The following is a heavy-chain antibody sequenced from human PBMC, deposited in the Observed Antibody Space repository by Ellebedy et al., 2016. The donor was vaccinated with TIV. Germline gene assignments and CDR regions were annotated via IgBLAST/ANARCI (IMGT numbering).Heavy chain of an antibody. Sequence: GGSLRLSCAASGFTFSTYWMNWVRQAPGKGLVWVARINNDGSSTNYADSVKGRFTISRDNAKNTLYLQMNSLRGEDTAVYYCARDVLFGEIWPWGQGTLVTVSS. V-gene: IGHV3-74*01. CDR1: GFTFSTYW. D-gene: IGHD3-10*01. J-gene: IGHJ4*02. CDR2: INNDGSST. CDR3: ARDVLFGEIWP.